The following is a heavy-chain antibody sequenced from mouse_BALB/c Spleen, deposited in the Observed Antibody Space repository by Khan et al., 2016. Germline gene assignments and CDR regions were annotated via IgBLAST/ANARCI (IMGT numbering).Heavy chain of an antibody. D-gene: IGHD2-4*01. J-gene: IGHJ3*01. V-gene: IGHV14-3*02. CDR1: GFNIKDNY. CDR2: IDTADDNT. CDR3: ARVVYDYGLAY. Sequence: VQLQQSGAELVKPGASVKLSCTVSGFNIKDNYIHWVKQRPEQGLEWIGRIDTADDNTRYDPKFKGQATITADTSSNTAYLQLSSLTAEDTAVYYCARVVYDYGLAYWGQGTLVTVSA.